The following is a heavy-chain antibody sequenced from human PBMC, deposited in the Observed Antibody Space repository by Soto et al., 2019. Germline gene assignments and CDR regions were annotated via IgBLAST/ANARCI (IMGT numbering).Heavy chain of an antibody. Sequence: PSETLTLTCTAPGGSISSSSYYWGWLRQPPGKGLEWIGSIYYSGSTYYNPSLKSRVTISVDTSKNQFSLKLSSVTAADTAVYYCARQDIVLMVYANDYWGQGTLVTVS. J-gene: IGHJ4*02. V-gene: IGHV4-39*01. CDR2: IYYSGST. CDR1: GGSISSSSYY. D-gene: IGHD2-8*01. CDR3: ARQDIVLMVYANDY.